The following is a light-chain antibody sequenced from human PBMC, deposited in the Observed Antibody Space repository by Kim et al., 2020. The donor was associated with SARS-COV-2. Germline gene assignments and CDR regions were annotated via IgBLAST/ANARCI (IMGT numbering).Light chain of an antibody. CDR1: QSVLYSSNNKNY. Sequence: DIVMTQSPDSLAVSLGERVTINCKSSQSVLYSSNNKNYLAWYQQKPGQPPRLLVYWASSRESGVPDRFTGSGSGTDFTLTINSLQAEDVAVYYCQQYRGTPRTFGQGTKLEIK. J-gene: IGKJ2*02. CDR3: QQYRGTPRT. V-gene: IGKV4-1*01. CDR2: WAS.